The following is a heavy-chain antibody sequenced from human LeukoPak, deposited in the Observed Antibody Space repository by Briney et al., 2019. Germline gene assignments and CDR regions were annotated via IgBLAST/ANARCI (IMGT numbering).Heavy chain of an antibody. V-gene: IGHV4-59*01. J-gene: IGHJ5*02. CDR2: IYYSGST. CDR1: GGSISSYY. D-gene: IGHD1-26*01. CDR3: ARDQGGERWFDP. Sequence: SETLSLTCTVSGGSISSYYWSWIRQPPGKGLEWIGYIYYSGSTNYNPSLKSRVTISVDTSKSQFSLKLSSVTAADTAVYYCARDQGGERWFDPWGQGTLVTVSS.